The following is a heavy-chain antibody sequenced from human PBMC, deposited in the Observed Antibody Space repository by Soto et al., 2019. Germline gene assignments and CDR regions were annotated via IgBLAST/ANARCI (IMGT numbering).Heavy chain of an antibody. CDR3: ARVHRPDHQYAMAV. Sequence: QVQLVQSGAEVKKPGASVKVSCKASGFTFTDYYMHWVRQAPGQGLEWMGWLNCNSGGTSVARRFQGYVTLTRDTSITTAYMELNSLKSDDTAVYYCARVHRPDHQYAMAVWGQGTTVIVSS. J-gene: IGHJ6*02. CDR1: GFTFTDYY. CDR2: LNCNSGGT. V-gene: IGHV1-2*04. D-gene: IGHD6-6*01.